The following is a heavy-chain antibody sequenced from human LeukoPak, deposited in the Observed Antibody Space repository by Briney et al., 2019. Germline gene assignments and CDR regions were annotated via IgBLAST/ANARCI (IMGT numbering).Heavy chain of an antibody. CDR3: AKALSSGYYYDGDY. Sequence: GGSLSLSCAASGFTFSSYAMSWVRQAPGKGLEWVSAISGSGGSTYYADSVKGRFTISRDNSKNTLYLQMNSLRAEDTAVYYCAKALSSGYYYDGDYWGQGTLVTVSS. CDR1: GFTFSSYA. V-gene: IGHV3-23*01. J-gene: IGHJ4*02. D-gene: IGHD3-22*01. CDR2: ISGSGGST.